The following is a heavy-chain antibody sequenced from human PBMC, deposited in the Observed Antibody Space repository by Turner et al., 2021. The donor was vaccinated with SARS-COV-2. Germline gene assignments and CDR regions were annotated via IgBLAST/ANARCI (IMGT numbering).Heavy chain of an antibody. Sequence: QLQLQESGPGLVKPSETLSLTCTVSGGSISSSSYYWGWIRQPPGKGREWIGSMYYSGSTYYNPTLKSRVTISVDTSKNQFSLKLSAVTAADTAVYYCARRSSRLGNWYFDLWGRGTLVTVSS. CDR1: GGSISSSSYY. J-gene: IGHJ2*01. V-gene: IGHV4-39*01. CDR3: ARRSSRLGNWYFDL. D-gene: IGHD2-15*01. CDR2: MYYSGST.